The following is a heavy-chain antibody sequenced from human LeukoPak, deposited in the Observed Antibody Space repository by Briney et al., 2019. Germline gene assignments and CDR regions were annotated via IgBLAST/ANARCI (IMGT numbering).Heavy chain of an antibody. CDR2: IRYDGSNK. V-gene: IGHV3-30*02. CDR3: AKGDDSSGYYPTPGY. Sequence: GGSLRLSCAASGFTFSSYGMHWVRQAPGKGLEWVAFIRYDGSNKYYADSVKGRFTISRDNSKNTLYLQMNSLRAEDTAVYYCAKGDDSSGYYPTPGYWGQGTLVTVSS. CDR1: GFTFSSYG. J-gene: IGHJ4*02. D-gene: IGHD3-22*01.